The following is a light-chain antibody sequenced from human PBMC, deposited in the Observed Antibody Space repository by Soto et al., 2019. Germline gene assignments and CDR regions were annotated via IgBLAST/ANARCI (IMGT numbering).Light chain of an antibody. V-gene: IGKV1-5*03. J-gene: IGKJ1*01. Sequence: DIKMTQSPSTLSPSVGDRATITCRASQSISGWLAWYQQKAGKAPKLLIYEASRWESGVPSRFSGSGSETDFTLTISGLQPGDSATYYCQQYNSYSPTFGQGTKVDI. CDR2: EAS. CDR3: QQYNSYSPT. CDR1: QSISGW.